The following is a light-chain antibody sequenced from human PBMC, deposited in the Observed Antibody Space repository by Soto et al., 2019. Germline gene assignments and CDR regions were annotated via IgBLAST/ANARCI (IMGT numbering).Light chain of an antibody. J-gene: IGKJ1*01. Sequence: DIQMTQSPSSLSASVGDRVTITCRASQSISSYLNWYQQKPGKAPKLLIYAASSLQSEVPSRFSGSGSGTDFTLTISSLQPEDFEPYYCQQSYSTPWTFGQGTKVEIK. CDR3: QQSYSTPWT. CDR2: AAS. CDR1: QSISSY. V-gene: IGKV1-39*01.